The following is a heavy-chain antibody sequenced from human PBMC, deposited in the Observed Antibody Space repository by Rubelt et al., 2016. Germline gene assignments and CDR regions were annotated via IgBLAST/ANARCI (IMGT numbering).Heavy chain of an antibody. CDR3: ARGISALQFDY. V-gene: IGHV4-34*01. CDR1: GGSFSGYY. Sequence: QVQLQQWGAGLLKPSETLSLTCAVYGGSFSGYYWSWIRQPPGKGLEWIGEINHSGSTNYNPSLKSEVAICVETSKNQFSMKLSAVTAANTAGYYSARGISALQFDYWGQGTLVTVCS. CDR2: INHSGST. J-gene: IGHJ4*02.